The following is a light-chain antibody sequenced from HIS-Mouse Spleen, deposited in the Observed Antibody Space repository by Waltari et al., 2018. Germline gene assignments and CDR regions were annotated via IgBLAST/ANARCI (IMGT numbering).Light chain of an antibody. CDR1: SSDVGGYNY. CDR2: DVS. CDR3: SSYTSSSTLVV. Sequence: GSPGQSITISCTGTSSDVGGYNYVSWYQQHPGKAPKLMIYDVSNRPSGVSNRFSGSKSGNTASLTISGLQAEDEADYYCSSYTSSSTLVVFGTGTKVTVL. V-gene: IGLV2-14*03. J-gene: IGLJ1*01.